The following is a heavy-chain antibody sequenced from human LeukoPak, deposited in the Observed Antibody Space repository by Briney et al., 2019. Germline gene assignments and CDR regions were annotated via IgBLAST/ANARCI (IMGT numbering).Heavy chain of an antibody. V-gene: IGHV5-51*01. CDR2: IYPGDSDT. CDR3: ARLSAVPRGEFDY. J-gene: IGHJ4*02. Sequence: WIRQPPGKGLEWMGIIYPGDSDTRYSPSFQGQVTISADKSISTASLQWSSLKASDTAMYYCARLSAVPRGEFDYWGQGTLVTVSS. D-gene: IGHD3-16*01.